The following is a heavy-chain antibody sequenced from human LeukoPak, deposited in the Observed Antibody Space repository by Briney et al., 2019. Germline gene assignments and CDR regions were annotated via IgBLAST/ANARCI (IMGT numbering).Heavy chain of an antibody. D-gene: IGHD4-17*01. J-gene: IGHJ4*02. CDR3: ASYGDFSHNLDY. Sequence: ASVKVSCKASRYTFSGYYVHWVRQAPGQGLEWMGWINANSGFTNYAQNFQGRVTMTRDTSISTVYMELSSLRSDDTAVYYCASYGDFSHNLDYWGQGILVTVSS. CDR2: INANSGFT. V-gene: IGHV1-2*02. CDR1: RYTFSGYY.